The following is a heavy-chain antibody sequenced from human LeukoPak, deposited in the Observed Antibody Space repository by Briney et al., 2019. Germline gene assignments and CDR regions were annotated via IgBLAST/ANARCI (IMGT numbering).Heavy chain of an antibody. D-gene: IGHD3-22*01. Sequence: SVKVSCKASGGTFSSYAISWVRQAPGRGLEWMGRIIPILGIANYAQKFQGRVTITADKSTSTAYMELSSLRSEDTAVYYCARDEGFDPLDYYDSSGYGLIWGQGTMVTVSS. CDR1: GGTFSSYA. CDR3: ARDEGFDPLDYYDSSGYGLI. V-gene: IGHV1-69*04. J-gene: IGHJ3*02. CDR2: IIPILGIA.